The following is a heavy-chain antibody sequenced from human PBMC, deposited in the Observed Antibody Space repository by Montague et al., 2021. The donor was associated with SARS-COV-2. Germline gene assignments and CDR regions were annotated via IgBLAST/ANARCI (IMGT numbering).Heavy chain of an antibody. CDR2: ISYSGST. CDR1: GGSVSSSSHY. D-gene: IGHD3-3*01. J-gene: IGHJ6*02. Sequence: SETLSLTCTVSGGSVSSSSHYWGWIRQPPGKGLEWIGTISYSGSTNYNPSLKSRVTISVDTSKNQFSLKLRSVTAADTAVYYCARDPWRVTGFGVVTRYGMDVWGQGTTVTVSS. CDR3: ARDPWRVTGFGVVTRYGMDV. V-gene: IGHV4-61*01.